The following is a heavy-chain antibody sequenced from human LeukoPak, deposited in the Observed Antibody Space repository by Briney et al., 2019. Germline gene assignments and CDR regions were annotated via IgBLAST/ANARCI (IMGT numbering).Heavy chain of an antibody. CDR2: ISGSGGST. CDR3: ARDLGQYYDTSDNWFDP. CDR1: GFTFSSFA. J-gene: IGHJ5*02. D-gene: IGHD3-22*01. Sequence: GGSLRLSCAASGFTFSSFAMSRVRQAPGKGLEWVSAISGSGGSTYYADSVKGRFTISRDNSKNTLYLQMNSLRAEDTAVYYCARDLGQYYDTSDNWFDPWGQGTLVTVSS. V-gene: IGHV3-23*01.